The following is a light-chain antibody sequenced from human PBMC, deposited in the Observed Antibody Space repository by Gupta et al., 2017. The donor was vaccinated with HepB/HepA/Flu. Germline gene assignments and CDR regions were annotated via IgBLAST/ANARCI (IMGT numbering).Light chain of an antibody. CDR1: QSIVDY. V-gene: IGKV1-5*03. J-gene: IGKJ4*01. Sequence: DIQMTQSPSTLSASVGDRVTITCRASQSIVDYLAWYQQRPGKAPKLLIYRASSLASGVPSRFSASGSGVEFTLTINGLQADDFASYYCQQYLAFPLTFGGGTKVEIK. CDR3: QQYLAFPLT. CDR2: RAS.